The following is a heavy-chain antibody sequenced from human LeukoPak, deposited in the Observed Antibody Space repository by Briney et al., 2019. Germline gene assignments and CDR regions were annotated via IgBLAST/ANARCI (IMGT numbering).Heavy chain of an antibody. CDR1: GYTFTDYY. V-gene: IGHV1-2*02. J-gene: IGHJ4*02. Sequence: ASVKVSCKASGYTFTDYYIHWVRQAPGQGLEWMGWINPNSGGTNYAQKFQGRVTMTRDTSISTAYMELSRLRSDDTAVYYCARAHQYYDFWSGYYTHYFDYWGQGTLVTVSS. CDR2: INPNSGGT. D-gene: IGHD3-3*01. CDR3: ARAHQYYDFWSGYYTHYFDY.